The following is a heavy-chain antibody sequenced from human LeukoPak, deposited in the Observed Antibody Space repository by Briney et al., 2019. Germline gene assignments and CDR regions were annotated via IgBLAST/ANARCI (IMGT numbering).Heavy chain of an antibody. V-gene: IGHV3-21*01. CDR3: AGTRYCSSTSCYDFSYMDV. CDR1: GFTFSSYS. J-gene: IGHJ6*03. CDR2: ISSSSSYI. Sequence: GGSLRLSCAASGFTFSSYSMNWVRQAPGKGLEWVSSISSSSSYIYYADSVKGRFTISRDNAKNSLYLQMNSLRAEDTAVYYCAGTRYCSSTSCYDFSYMDVWGKGTTVTVSS. D-gene: IGHD2-2*01.